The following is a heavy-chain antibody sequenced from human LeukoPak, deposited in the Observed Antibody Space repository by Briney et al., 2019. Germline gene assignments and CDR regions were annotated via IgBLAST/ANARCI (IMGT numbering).Heavy chain of an antibody. CDR3: AKAWPYDSSGYYLLPDY. Sequence: PGGSLRLSCAASGFTFSSYAMSWVRQAPGKGLEWVSAISGSGGSTYYADSVKGRFTISRDNSKNTLYLQMNSLRAEDTAVYYCAKAWPYDSSGYYLLPDYWGQGTLVTVSS. D-gene: IGHD3-22*01. CDR2: ISGSGGST. CDR1: GFTFSSYA. V-gene: IGHV3-23*01. J-gene: IGHJ4*02.